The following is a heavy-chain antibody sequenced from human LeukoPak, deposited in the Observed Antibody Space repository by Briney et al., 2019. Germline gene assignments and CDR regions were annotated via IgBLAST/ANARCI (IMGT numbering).Heavy chain of an antibody. V-gene: IGHV3-7*01. J-gene: IGHJ4*02. D-gene: IGHD3-16*01. CDR1: GFTFISYW. CDR3: ARDFIRLSFDY. CDR2: IKQDGQEK. Sequence: TGGSLRLSCAASGFTFISYWMSWVRQAPGKGLEWAANIKQDGQEKYYVDSVKGRFTISRDNAKNSLYLQMNSLRDEDTAVYYCARDFIRLSFDYWGQGVLVTVSS.